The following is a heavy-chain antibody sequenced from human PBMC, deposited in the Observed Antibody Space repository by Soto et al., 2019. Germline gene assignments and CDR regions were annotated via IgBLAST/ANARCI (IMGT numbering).Heavy chain of an antibody. V-gene: IGHV4-34*01. CDR1: GGSFSGYY. D-gene: IGHD6-6*01. J-gene: IGHJ6*02. CDR2: INHSGST. Sequence: SETLSLTCAVYGGSFSGYYWSWVRLPPGKGLEWIGEINHSGSTNYNPSLKSRVTISVDTSKNQFFLKLSSVTAAATAVYYCSRRRSIAARPYYYYYGMDVWGQGTTVTVSS. CDR3: SRRRSIAARPYYYYYGMDV.